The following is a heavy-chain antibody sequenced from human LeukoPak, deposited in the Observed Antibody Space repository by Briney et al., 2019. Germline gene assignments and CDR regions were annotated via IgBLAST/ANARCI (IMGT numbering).Heavy chain of an antibody. CDR3: ARDVPLMGASKTRYFDY. D-gene: IGHD1-26*01. CDR2: VKQDGSER. V-gene: IGHV3-7*01. Sequence: GGSLRLSCAASGFTFSSYSMNWVRQAPGKGLEWVANVKQDGSERYYGDSVKGRFTISRDNAKNSLYLQMSSLRAEDTAIYYCARDVPLMGASKTRYFDYWGQGTLVTVSS. CDR1: GFTFSSYS. J-gene: IGHJ4*02.